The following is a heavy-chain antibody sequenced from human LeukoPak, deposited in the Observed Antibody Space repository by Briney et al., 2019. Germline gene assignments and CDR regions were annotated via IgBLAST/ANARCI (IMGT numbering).Heavy chain of an antibody. Sequence: PSETLSLTCTVSGHSISSYYWSWIRQPPGKGLEWIGYIYYSGSTNYNPSLKSRVTISVDTSKNQFSLKLSSVTAADTAVYYCARVPGSITIFGVVTGYYYYYMDVWGRGTTVTVSS. J-gene: IGHJ6*03. D-gene: IGHD3-3*01. CDR3: ARVPGSITIFGVVTGYYYYYMDV. CDR2: IYYSGST. V-gene: IGHV4-59*01. CDR1: GHSISSYY.